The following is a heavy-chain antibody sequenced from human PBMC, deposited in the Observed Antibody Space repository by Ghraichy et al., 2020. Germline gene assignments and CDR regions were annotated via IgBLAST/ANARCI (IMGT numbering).Heavy chain of an antibody. V-gene: IGHV4-39*07. CDR1: GDSFSSSSYY. D-gene: IGHD2/OR15-2a*01. Sequence: SETLSLTCSVSGDSFSSSSYYWGWIRQPPGKGLEWIGNINYNANTYYNPSLKSRVTISVDTSKNQFSLKLTSVTAADTAVYYCARLTRSIQFSDYLIKGTFDLWGQGTLVPVSS. J-gene: IGHJ4*02. CDR3: ARLTRSIQFSDYLIKGTFDL. CDR2: INYNANT.